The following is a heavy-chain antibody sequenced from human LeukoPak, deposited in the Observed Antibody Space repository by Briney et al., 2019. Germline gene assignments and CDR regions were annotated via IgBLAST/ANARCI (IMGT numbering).Heavy chain of an antibody. CDR2: IIPIFGTA. V-gene: IGHV1-69*13. CDR3: ASRPHEYSSGWYGVDY. Sequence: ASVKVSCKASGGTFSSYAISWVRQAPGQGLEWMGGIIPIFGTANYAQKFQGRVTITADESTSTAYMELSGLRSEDTAVYYCASRPHEYSSGWYGVDYWGQGTLVTVSS. D-gene: IGHD6-19*01. J-gene: IGHJ4*02. CDR1: GGTFSSYA.